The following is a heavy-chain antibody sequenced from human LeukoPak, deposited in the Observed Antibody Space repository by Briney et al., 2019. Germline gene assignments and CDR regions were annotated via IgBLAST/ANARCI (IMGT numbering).Heavy chain of an antibody. J-gene: IGHJ4*02. CDR1: GFAFNTYA. CDR3: VRSGGLPKFDY. Sequence: PGRSPRLSCAASGFAFNTYAVHWFRQASGKGLEWVAVISYDGNTIHYADSVKGRFTISRDNFKNTLYLQMDSLRAEDTAVYYCVRSGGLPKFDYWGQGTLVTVSS. V-gene: IGHV3-30-3*01. CDR2: ISYDGNTI.